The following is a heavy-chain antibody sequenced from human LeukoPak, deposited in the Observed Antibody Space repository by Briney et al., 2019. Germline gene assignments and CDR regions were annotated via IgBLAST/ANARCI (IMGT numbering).Heavy chain of an antibody. V-gene: IGHV3-23*01. CDR2: ISPSGGNT. D-gene: IGHD5-18*01. CDR3: VKGTYSYGL. Sequence: GGSLRPSCAASGFTFRVLDMSWVRQAPGKGLEWVSSISPSGGNTYYADSVKGRFTISRDNVKNTLYLQMNSLRAEDTAVYYCVKGTYSYGLWGQGTLVTVSS. CDR1: GFTFRVLD. J-gene: IGHJ4*02.